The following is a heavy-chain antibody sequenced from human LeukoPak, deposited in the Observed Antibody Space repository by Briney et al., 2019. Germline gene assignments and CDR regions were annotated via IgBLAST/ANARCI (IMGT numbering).Heavy chain of an antibody. Sequence: SETLSLTCAVYGGSFSGYYWSWIRQPPGKGLEWIGEINHSGSTNYNPSLKSRVTISVDTSKNQFSLKLSSVTAADTAVYHCARENTLFKPFDYWGQGTLVTVSS. CDR2: INHSGST. D-gene: IGHD2/OR15-2a*01. CDR3: ARENTLFKPFDY. CDR1: GGSFSGYY. V-gene: IGHV4-34*01. J-gene: IGHJ4*02.